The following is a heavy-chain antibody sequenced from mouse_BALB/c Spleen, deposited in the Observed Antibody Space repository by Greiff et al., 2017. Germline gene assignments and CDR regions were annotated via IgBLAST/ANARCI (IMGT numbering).Heavy chain of an antibody. V-gene: IGHV1S29*02. CDR3: AVDYERGPSWFAY. J-gene: IGHJ3*01. CDR2: IYPYNGGT. D-gene: IGHD2-4*01. CDR1: GYTFTDYN. Sequence: VQLQQSGPELVKPGASVKISCKASGYTFTDYNMHWVKQSHGKSLEWIGYIYPYNGGTGYNQKFKSKATLTVDNSSSTAYMELRSLTSEDSAVYYCAVDYERGPSWFAYWGQGTLVTVSA.